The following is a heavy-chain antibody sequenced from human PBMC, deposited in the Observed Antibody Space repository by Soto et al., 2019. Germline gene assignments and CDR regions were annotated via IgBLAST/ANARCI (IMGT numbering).Heavy chain of an antibody. J-gene: IGHJ3*02. V-gene: IGHV1-69*02. CDR1: GGTFSSYT. D-gene: IGHD3-10*01. CDR3: ARKSPLLWFGELLSDAFDI. Sequence: QVQLVQSGAEVKKPGSSVKVSCKASGGTFSSYTISWVRQAPGQGLEWMGRIIPILGIANYAQKFQGRVTITADKSTSTAYMELSSLRSEDTAVYYCARKSPLLWFGELLSDAFDIWGQGTMVTVSS. CDR2: IIPILGIA.